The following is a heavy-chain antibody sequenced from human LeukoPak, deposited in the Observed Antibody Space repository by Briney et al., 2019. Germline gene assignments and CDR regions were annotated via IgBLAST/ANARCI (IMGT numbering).Heavy chain of an antibody. V-gene: IGHV1-2*02. Sequence: GASVKVSCKASGYTFTGYYMHWVRQAPGQGLEWMGWINPNSGGTNYAQKFQGRVTMTRDTSISTAYMELSRLRSDDTAVYYCATGEPYSGSDPYFDYWGQGTLVTVPS. D-gene: IGHD1-26*01. CDR2: INPNSGGT. CDR3: ATGEPYSGSDPYFDY. J-gene: IGHJ4*02. CDR1: GYTFTGYY.